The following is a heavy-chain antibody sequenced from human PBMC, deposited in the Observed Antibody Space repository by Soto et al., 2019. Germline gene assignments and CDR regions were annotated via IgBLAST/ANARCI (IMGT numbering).Heavy chain of an antibody. Sequence: QVQLVQSGAEVKKPGASVKVSCKASGYTFTGYYMHWVRQAPGQGLEWMGWINPNSGGTNYAQKFQGWVTMTRDTSISTAYMELSRLRSDDTAVYYCASVGSGDYVGYYFDYWGQGTLVTVSS. CDR1: GYTFTGYY. D-gene: IGHD4-17*01. CDR3: ASVGSGDYVGYYFDY. J-gene: IGHJ4*02. V-gene: IGHV1-2*04. CDR2: INPNSGGT.